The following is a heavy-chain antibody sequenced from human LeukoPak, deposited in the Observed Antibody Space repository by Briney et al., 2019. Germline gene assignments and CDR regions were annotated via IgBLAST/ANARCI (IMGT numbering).Heavy chain of an antibody. CDR1: GGIFRSYG. CDR2: FIPILGTP. D-gene: IGHD2-15*01. CDR3: ARGLYCRSSTSCSDYGMDV. J-gene: IGHJ6*02. Sequence: SVKVSCKTSGGIFRSYGLNWVRQAPGQGLEWMGGFIPILGTPKYAQNLQGRVTITADESTSAGYMELSSLRYEDTAVYYCARGLYCRSSTSCSDYGMDVWGQGTTVTVSS. V-gene: IGHV1-69*01.